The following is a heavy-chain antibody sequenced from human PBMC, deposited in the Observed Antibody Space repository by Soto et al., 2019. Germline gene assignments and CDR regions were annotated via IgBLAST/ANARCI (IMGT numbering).Heavy chain of an antibody. CDR1: GDSVSSNSAA. CDR2: TYYRSKWYN. D-gene: IGHD3-22*01. Sequence: SQTLSLTCAISGDSVSSNSAAWNWIRQSPSRGLEWLGRTYYRSKWYNDYAVSVKSRITINPDTSKNQFSLQLNSVTPEDTAVYYCARGGYYYDSSGYNTGGWFDPWGQGTLVTVSS. CDR3: ARGGYYYDSSGYNTGGWFDP. V-gene: IGHV6-1*01. J-gene: IGHJ5*02.